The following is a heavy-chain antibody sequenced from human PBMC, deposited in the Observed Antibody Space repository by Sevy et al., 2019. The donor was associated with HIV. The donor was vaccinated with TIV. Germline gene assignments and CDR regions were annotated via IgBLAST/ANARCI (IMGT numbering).Heavy chain of an antibody. CDR2: LSFGCGEI. Sequence: GGSLRLSCAASGFTFSKYSMSWVRQPPGKGLEWVSTLSFGCGEINYADSVKGRFTISRDNSKSSVYLQMNNLRPEDTAVYYCAREGCTTHDDYWGQGTLVTVSS. CDR3: AREGCTTHDDY. D-gene: IGHD2-8*01. J-gene: IGHJ4*02. CDR1: GFTFSKYS. V-gene: IGHV3-23*01.